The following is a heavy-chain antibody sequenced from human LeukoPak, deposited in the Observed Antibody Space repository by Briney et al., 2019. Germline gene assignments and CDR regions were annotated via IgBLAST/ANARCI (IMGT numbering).Heavy chain of an antibody. CDR2: MNPNSGNT. V-gene: IGHV1-8*01. CDR3: AIYSSGWSNFDAFDI. D-gene: IGHD6-19*01. Sequence: GASVKVSCKASGYTFTSYDINWVRQATGQGLEWMGWMNPNSGNTGYAQKFHGRVTMTRNTSISTAYMELSSLRSEDTAVYYCAIYSSGWSNFDAFDIWGQGTMVTVSS. CDR1: GYTFTSYD. J-gene: IGHJ3*02.